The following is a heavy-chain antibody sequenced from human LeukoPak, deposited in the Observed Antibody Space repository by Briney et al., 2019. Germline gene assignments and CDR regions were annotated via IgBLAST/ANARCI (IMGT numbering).Heavy chain of an antibody. CDR2: IYTSGST. CDR3: ARGGAVAGRVYNWFDP. V-gene: IGHV4-61*02. D-gene: IGHD6-19*01. Sequence: ASETLSLTCTVSGGCISSGSYYWRWIRQPAGKGVEWIGRIYTSGSTNYNPSLKSRVTISVDTSKNQFSLKLSSVTAADTAVYYCARGGAVAGRVYNWFDPGGQGTLVTVSS. J-gene: IGHJ5*02. CDR1: GGCISSGSYY.